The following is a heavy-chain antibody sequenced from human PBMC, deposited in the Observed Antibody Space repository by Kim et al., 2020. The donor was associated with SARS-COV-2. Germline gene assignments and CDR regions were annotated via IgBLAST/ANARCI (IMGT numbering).Heavy chain of an antibody. D-gene: IGHD2-15*01. CDR2: ISGSGGST. V-gene: IGHV3-23*01. CDR1: GFTFSSYA. Sequence: GGSLRLSCAASGFTFSSYAMSWVRQAPGKGLEWVSAISGSGGSTYYADSVKGRFTISRDNSKNTLYLQMNSLRAEDTAVYYCAKGGLGVVVAATEADYWGQGTLVTVSS. J-gene: IGHJ4*02. CDR3: AKGGLGVVVAATEADY.